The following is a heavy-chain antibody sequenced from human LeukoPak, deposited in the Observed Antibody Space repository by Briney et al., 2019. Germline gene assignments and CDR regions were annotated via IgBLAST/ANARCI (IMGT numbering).Heavy chain of an antibody. CDR1: GFTFSSYW. Sequence: PGGSLRLSCAASGFTFSSYWMHWVRQAPGKGLVWVSRISGDGSSTTYAESVKGRFTISRDNAKNTLYLQMNSLRAEDTAVYYCARELPFDYWSQGTLVTVSS. CDR3: ARELPFDY. J-gene: IGHJ4*02. V-gene: IGHV3-74*01. CDR2: ISGDGSST.